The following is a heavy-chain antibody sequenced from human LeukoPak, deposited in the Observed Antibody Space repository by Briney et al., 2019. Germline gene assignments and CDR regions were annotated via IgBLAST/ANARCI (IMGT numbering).Heavy chain of an antibody. CDR1: GYTFTSYG. CDR2: ISAYNGNT. D-gene: IGHD3-22*01. V-gene: IGHV1-18*01. J-gene: IGHJ4*02. Sequence: ASVKVSCKASGYTFTSYGISWVRQAPGQGLEWMGWISAYNGNTNYAQKLQGRVTMTTDTSTSTAYMELRSLRSDDTAVYYCARDRYYDSSGYYRNDYWGQGTLVTVSS. CDR3: ARDRYYDSSGYYRNDY.